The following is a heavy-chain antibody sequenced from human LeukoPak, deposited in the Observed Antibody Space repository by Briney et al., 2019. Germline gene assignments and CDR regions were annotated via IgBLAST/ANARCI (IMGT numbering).Heavy chain of an antibody. V-gene: IGHV3-30*02. D-gene: IGHD3-22*01. Sequence: GGSLRLSCAASGFTFSSYGMHWVRQAPGKGLEWVAFIRYDGSNKYYADSVKGRFTISRDNSKNTLYLQMNSLRAEDTAVYYCTRDRGYYDSSSYYWSGFDIWGQGTMVTVSS. CDR3: TRDRGYYDSSSYYWSGFDI. J-gene: IGHJ3*02. CDR2: IRYDGSNK. CDR1: GFTFSSYG.